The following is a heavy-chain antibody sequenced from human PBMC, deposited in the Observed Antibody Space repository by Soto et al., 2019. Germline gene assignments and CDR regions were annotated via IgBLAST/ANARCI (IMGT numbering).Heavy chain of an antibody. D-gene: IGHD6-13*01. CDR2: INAGNGNT. CDR3: ARGSTYSSSWYSLDY. Sequence: QVQLVQSGAEVKKPGASVKVSCKASGYTFTSYAMHWVRQAPGQRLEWMGWINAGNGNTKYSQKFQGRVTITRDTSESTAYMELSSLRSEDTAVYYCARGSTYSSSWYSLDYWGQGTLVTVSS. V-gene: IGHV1-3*01. J-gene: IGHJ4*02. CDR1: GYTFTSYA.